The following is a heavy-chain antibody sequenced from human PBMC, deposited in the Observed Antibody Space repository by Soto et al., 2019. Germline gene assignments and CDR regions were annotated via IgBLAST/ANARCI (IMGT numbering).Heavy chain of an antibody. CDR2: IYHSGST. V-gene: IGHV4-4*02. D-gene: IGHD3-16*02. J-gene: IGHJ3*02. Sequence: SETLSLTCAFSCGSIISSNWWSWVRQPPGKGLEWIGEIYHSGSTNYNPSLKSRVTISVDKPKNQFSLKLSSVTAADTAVYYCARRGLGRIMITFGGVIATLGAFDIWGQGTMVTVSS. CDR3: ARRGLGRIMITFGGVIATLGAFDI. CDR1: CGSIISSNW.